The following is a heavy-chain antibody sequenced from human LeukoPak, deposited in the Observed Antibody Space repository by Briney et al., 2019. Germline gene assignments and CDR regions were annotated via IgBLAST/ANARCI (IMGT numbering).Heavy chain of an antibody. J-gene: IGHJ6*03. D-gene: IGHD2-15*01. CDR1: GFTFSSYA. CDR3: AKSGGSCYSGCYYYMDV. V-gene: IGHV3-23*01. CDR2: ISDSGDNT. Sequence: GGSLRLSCVASGFTFSSYAMSWVRQAPGKGLEWVSTISDSGDNTYYADSVKGRFTISRDNSKNTLYLQMNSLRAEDTAVYYCAKSGGSCYSGCYYYMDVWGKGTTVTVSS.